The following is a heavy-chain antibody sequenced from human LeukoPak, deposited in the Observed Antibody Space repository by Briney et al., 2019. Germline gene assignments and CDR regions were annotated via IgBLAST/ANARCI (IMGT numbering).Heavy chain of an antibody. D-gene: IGHD5-24*01. CDR2: IRGDGNYK. CDR1: GFTFTNAW. Sequence: PVGSLRLSCSASGFTFTNAWMSWVRQAPGKGLEWVATIRGDGNYKHYVDSVRGRFTISRDNAKSSVYLEMNTLRVEDTAVYYRADLGYTDLGQGTPVTVSS. J-gene: IGHJ4*02. V-gene: IGHV3-7*01. CDR3: ADLGYTD.